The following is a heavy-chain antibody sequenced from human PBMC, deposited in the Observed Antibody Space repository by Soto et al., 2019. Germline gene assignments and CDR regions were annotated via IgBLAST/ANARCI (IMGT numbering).Heavy chain of an antibody. CDR1: GYTFTSYA. V-gene: IGHV1-3*01. CDR3: ARPIRLAADY. J-gene: IGHJ4*02. Sequence: QVQLVQSGAEVKKPGASVKVSCKASGYTFTSYAMHWVRQAPGQRLEWMGWINAGNGNTKYPQKFQGRVTITRDTSASTAYMLASSLRSEDTAVYYCARPIRLAADYWGQGSLVTVSS. CDR2: INAGNGNT.